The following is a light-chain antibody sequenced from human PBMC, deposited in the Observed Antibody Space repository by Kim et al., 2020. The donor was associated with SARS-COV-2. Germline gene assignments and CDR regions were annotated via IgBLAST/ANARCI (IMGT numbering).Light chain of an antibody. CDR2: QDN. CDR3: QAWDSSTGV. Sequence: VSPGKTASITCSGDKLGDKYTCWHQQKPGQSPVLVIYQDNKRPSGIPERFSGSNSGNTATLTISGTQAMDEADYYCQAWDSSTGVFGGGTQLTVL. CDR1: KLGDKY. V-gene: IGLV3-1*01. J-gene: IGLJ3*02.